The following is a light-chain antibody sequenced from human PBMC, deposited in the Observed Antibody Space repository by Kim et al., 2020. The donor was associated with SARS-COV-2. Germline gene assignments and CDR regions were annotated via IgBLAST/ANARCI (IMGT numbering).Light chain of an antibody. Sequence: ASVGDTLTIPCRASQSVSPSLAWYQPNPGKAPHLLIYKTSASATGVPSRFSGSGSGTEFTLTLTNLQPDDFATYYCLQYKTYTRTFGQGTKVDIK. CDR1: QSVSPS. CDR3: LQYKTYTRT. J-gene: IGKJ1*01. CDR2: KTS. V-gene: IGKV1-5*03.